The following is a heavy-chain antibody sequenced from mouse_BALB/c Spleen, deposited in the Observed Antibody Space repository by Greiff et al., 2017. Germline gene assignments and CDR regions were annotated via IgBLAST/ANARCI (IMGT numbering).Heavy chain of an antibody. V-gene: IGHV3-6*02. J-gene: IGHJ4*01. D-gene: IGHD2-4*01. CDR3: ARDDYDYAMDY. CDR2: ISYDGSN. Sequence: EVKLVESGPGLVKPSQSLSLTCSVTGYSITSGYYWNWIRQFPGNKLEWMGYISYDGSNNYNPSLKNRISITRDTSKNQFFLKLNSVTTEDTATYYCARDDYDYAMDYWGQGTSVTVSS. CDR1: GYSITSGYY.